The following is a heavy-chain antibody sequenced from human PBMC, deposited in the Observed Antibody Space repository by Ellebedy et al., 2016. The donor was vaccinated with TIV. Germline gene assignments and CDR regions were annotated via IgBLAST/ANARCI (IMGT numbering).Heavy chain of an antibody. CDR3: AKKGATTADFDC. J-gene: IGHJ4*02. D-gene: IGHD1-26*01. V-gene: IGHV3-23*01. CDR1: GFAFSGFA. Sequence: PGGSLRLSCAASGFAFSGFAMTWVRQAPGQGLEWVSVIGGRGDTTHYADSVKGRFTIARDNSKNTLYLQMNSLSGEDTAVYYCAKKGATTADFDCWGQGTLVTVSS. CDR2: IGGRGDTT.